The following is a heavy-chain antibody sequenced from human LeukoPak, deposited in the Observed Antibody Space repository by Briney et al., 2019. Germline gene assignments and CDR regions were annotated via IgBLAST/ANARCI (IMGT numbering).Heavy chain of an antibody. CDR3: AKDSKPVRGIDP. J-gene: IGHJ5*02. V-gene: IGHV3-30*02. CDR2: IRYDGSNK. D-gene: IGHD3-16*01. Sequence: VAFIRYDGSNKYYADSVKGRFTISRDNSKNTLYLQMNSLRAEDAAVYYCAKDSKPVRGIDPWGQGTLVTVSS.